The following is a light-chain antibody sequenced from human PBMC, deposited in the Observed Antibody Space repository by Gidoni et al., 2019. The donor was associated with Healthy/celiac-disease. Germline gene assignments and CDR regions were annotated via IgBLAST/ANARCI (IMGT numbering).Light chain of an antibody. V-gene: IGKV3-15*01. CDR1: QSVSSN. CDR2: GAD. Sequence: EIVMTQSPATLSVSPGERATLSCRASQSVSSNLAWYQQKPGQAPRLLIYGADTRATGIPARFSGSESGTEFTLTISRLQSEDFAVYYCQKYNNWPPLTFGGGTKVEIK. J-gene: IGKJ4*01. CDR3: QKYNNWPPLT.